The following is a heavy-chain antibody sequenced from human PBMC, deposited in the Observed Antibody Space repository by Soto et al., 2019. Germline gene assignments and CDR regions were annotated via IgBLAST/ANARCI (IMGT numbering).Heavy chain of an antibody. V-gene: IGHV3-66*01. D-gene: IGHD2-2*01. CDR1: GFTVSSNY. Sequence: EVQLVESGGGLVQPGGSLRLSCAASGFTVSSNYMSWVRQAPGKGLEWVSVIYSGGSTYYADSVKGRFTISRDNSKNTLYHQMNSLRAEDTAVYYCARDLCSSTSCYRVYYMDVWGKGTTVTVSS. CDR3: ARDLCSSTSCYRVYYMDV. J-gene: IGHJ6*03. CDR2: IYSGGST.